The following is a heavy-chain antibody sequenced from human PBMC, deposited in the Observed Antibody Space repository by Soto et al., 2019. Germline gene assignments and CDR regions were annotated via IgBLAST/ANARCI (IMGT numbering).Heavy chain of an antibody. CDR2: ISYDGSNK. Sequence: QVQLVESGGGVVQPGRSLRLSCAASGFTFSSYAMHWVRQAPGKGLEWVAVISYDGSNKYYADSVKGRFTISRDNSKNTLYLQMNSLRAEDTAVYYCARDPRRWIVGATGLDYWGQGTLVTVSS. J-gene: IGHJ4*02. CDR3: ARDPRRWIVGATGLDY. D-gene: IGHD1-26*01. CDR1: GFTFSSYA. V-gene: IGHV3-30-3*01.